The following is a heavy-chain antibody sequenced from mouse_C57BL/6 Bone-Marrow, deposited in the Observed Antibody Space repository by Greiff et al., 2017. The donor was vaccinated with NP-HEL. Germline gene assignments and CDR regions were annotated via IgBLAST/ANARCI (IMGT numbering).Heavy chain of an antibody. CDR3: AREDYYGSFAY. Sequence: VQLQQSGAELVMPGASVKLSCKASGYTFTSYWMHWVKQRPGQGLEWIGEIDPSDSYTNYNQKFKGKSTLTVDKSSSTAYMQLSSLTSEDSAVYYCAREDYYGSFAYWGQGTLVTGSA. V-gene: IGHV1-69*01. CDR1: GYTFTSYW. CDR2: IDPSDSYT. D-gene: IGHD1-1*01. J-gene: IGHJ3*01.